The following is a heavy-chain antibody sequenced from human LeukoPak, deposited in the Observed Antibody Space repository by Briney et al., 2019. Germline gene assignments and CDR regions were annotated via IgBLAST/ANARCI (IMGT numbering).Heavy chain of an antibody. V-gene: IGHV4-31*03. J-gene: IGHJ4*02. CDR1: GGSISSGGYY. Sequence: PSETLSLTCTVSGGSISSGGYYWSWIRQHPGKGLEGIGFIYYSGSTYYNPSLKSRVTFSVDTSKNQFSLKLSSVNAADTAVYYCARAVYDYIWGSYRFDYWGQGTLVTVSS. CDR2: IYYSGST. CDR3: ARAVYDYIWGSYRFDY. D-gene: IGHD3-16*02.